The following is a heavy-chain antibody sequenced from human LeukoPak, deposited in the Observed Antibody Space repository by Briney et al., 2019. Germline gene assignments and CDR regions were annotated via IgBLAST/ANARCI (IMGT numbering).Heavy chain of an antibody. V-gene: IGHV3-7*01. CDR3: ARDVGGSLDY. J-gene: IGHJ4*02. Sequence: PAESLCLSCAASGFTFSTYWMAWVRQAPAQGQEWVANMKEDESAKHQADSVKGRFTSSRDNAQYTVYLQMSSLRGDDTAVYYCARDVGGSLDYWGQGTLVTVSS. CDR2: MKEDESAK. CDR1: GFTFSTYW. D-gene: IGHD1-26*01.